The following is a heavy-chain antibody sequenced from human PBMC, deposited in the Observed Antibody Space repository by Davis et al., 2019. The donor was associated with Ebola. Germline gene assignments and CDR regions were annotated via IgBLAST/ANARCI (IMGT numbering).Heavy chain of an antibody. V-gene: IGHV3-15*07. CDR1: GFIFSDTW. D-gene: IGHD2-21*01. CDR2: IKRKSDGGTA. J-gene: IGHJ3*01. Sequence: PGGSLRLSCVGSGFIFSDTWVNWVRQAPGKGLEWVGRIKRKSDGGTAAYSALVEGRFTISRDDSKNILYLEMSNLKTEDTAVYYCTTDQPGRCSGTCYSDAFDVWGQGTMVTVSS. CDR3: TTDQPGRCSGTCYSDAFDV.